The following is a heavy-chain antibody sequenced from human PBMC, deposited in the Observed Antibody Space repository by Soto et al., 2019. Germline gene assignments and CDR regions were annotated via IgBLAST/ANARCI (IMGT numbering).Heavy chain of an antibody. V-gene: IGHV3-23*01. J-gene: IGHJ4*02. Sequence: GESLKISCAASGFTFSSFAMSWVRQAPGKGLDWVSAISGSGGSTYSADSVKGRVTMTTDTSTSTAYMELRSLRSDDTAVYYCARDRGYGGNPAFDYWGQGTLVTVSS. CDR1: GFTFSSFA. CDR3: ARDRGYGGNPAFDY. D-gene: IGHD4-17*01. CDR2: ISGSGGST.